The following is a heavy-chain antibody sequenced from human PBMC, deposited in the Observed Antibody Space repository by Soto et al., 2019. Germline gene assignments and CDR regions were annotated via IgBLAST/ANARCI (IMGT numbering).Heavy chain of an antibody. CDR3: AKDSNYDFWSGYYKGYNWFDP. D-gene: IGHD3-3*01. CDR2: ISYDGSNK. Sequence: GGSLRLSCAASGFTFSSYGMHWVRQAPGKGLEWVAVISYDGSNKYYADSVKGRFTISRDNSKNTLYLQMNSLRAEDTAVYYCAKDSNYDFWSGYYKGYNWFDPWGQGTLVTVSS. J-gene: IGHJ5*02. V-gene: IGHV3-30*18. CDR1: GFTFSSYG.